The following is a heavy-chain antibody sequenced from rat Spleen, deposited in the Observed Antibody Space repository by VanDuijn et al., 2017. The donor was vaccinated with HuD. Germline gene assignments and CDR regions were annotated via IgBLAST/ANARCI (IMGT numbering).Heavy chain of an antibody. CDR2: ISPDGSTT. CDR1: GFNFNYYW. V-gene: IGHV5-35*01. CDR3: ASELGHNWFAY. D-gene: IGHD5-1*01. Sequence: EVKLVESGGGLVQPGRSLKLSCAASGFNFNYYWMGWVRQAPGKGLEWVATISPDGSTTYYPDTVKGRFVISKDDAKNTGYLQINNLRSEDTAMYYCASELGHNWFAYWGQGTLVTVSS. J-gene: IGHJ3*01.